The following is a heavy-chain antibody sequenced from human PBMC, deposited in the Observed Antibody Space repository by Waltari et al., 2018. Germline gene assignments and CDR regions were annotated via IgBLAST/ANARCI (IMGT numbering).Heavy chain of an antibody. CDR2: IIPIFGTA. D-gene: IGHD6-13*01. CDR1: GGTFSSYA. V-gene: IGHV1-69*01. J-gene: IGHJ3*02. CDR3: ARKASYQGSSWDRGAFDI. Sequence: QVQLVQSGAEVKKPGSSVKVSCKASGGTFSSYAISWVRQAPGQGLEWMGGIIPIFGTANYAQKFQGRVTITTDESTSTAYMELSSLRSEDTAVYYCARKASYQGSSWDRGAFDIWGQGTMVTVSS.